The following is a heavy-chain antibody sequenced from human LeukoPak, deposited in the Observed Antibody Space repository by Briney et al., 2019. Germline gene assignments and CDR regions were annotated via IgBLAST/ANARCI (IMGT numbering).Heavy chain of an antibody. V-gene: IGHV3-9*01. CDR3: AKSSSPRSDFRTGAFDI. CDR2: ISWNSGSI. J-gene: IGHJ3*02. Sequence: GRSLRLSCAASGFTFDDYAMHWVRRAPGKGLEWVSGISWNSGSIGYGDSVKGRFTISRDNARNSLYLQMSSLRAEDTALYYCAKSSSPRSDFRTGAFDIRGQGTMVTVSS. CDR1: GFTFDDYA. D-gene: IGHD1-14*01.